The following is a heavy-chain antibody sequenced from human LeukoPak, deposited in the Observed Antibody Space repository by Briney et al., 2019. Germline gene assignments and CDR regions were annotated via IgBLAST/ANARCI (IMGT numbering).Heavy chain of an antibody. CDR2: INSDGSSA. CDR3: AKDSYGMDV. Sequence: TGGSLRLSCAASGFTFSYYWMHWVRQAPGKGLVWVSRINSDGSSASYADSVKGRFTISRDNSKNTLYLQMNSLRAEDTAVYYCAKDSYGMDVWGQGTTVTVSS. V-gene: IGHV3-74*01. J-gene: IGHJ6*02. CDR1: GFTFSYYW.